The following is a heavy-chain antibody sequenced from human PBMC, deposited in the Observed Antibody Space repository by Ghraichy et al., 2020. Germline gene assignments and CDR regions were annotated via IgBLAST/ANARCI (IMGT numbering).Heavy chain of an antibody. CDR2: IYYSGST. V-gene: IGHV4-59*01. CDR1: GGSISSYY. J-gene: IGHJ5*02. Sequence: SETPSLTCTVSGGSISSYYWSWIRQPPGKGLEWIGYIYYSGSTNYNPSLKSRVTISVDTSKNQFSLKLSSVTAADTAVYYCARAQWQQRLVNPWFDPWGQGTLVTVSS. CDR3: ARAQWQQRLVNPWFDP. D-gene: IGHD6-13*01.